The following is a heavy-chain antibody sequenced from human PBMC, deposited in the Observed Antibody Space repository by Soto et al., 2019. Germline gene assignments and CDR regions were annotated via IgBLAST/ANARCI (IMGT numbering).Heavy chain of an antibody. CDR2: IDPSDSQT. Sequence: GESLKISCKGSGYSFAGYWMPWVGQKPGIGLEWMGRIDPSDSQTYYSPSFRGHVTISVTKSITTVFLQWSSLRASDTAMYYCARQIYDSDTGPNFQYYFDSWGQGTPVTVSS. D-gene: IGHD3-22*01. CDR1: GYSFAGYW. J-gene: IGHJ4*02. CDR3: ARQIYDSDTGPNFQYYFDS. V-gene: IGHV5-10-1*01.